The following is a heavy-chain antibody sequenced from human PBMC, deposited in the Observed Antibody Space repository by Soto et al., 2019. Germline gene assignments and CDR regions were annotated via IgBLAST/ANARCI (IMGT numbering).Heavy chain of an antibody. CDR2: ISYEGSNN. J-gene: IGHJ6*02. Sequence: QVQLVEAGGGVVQPGRSLRLSCGASGFTFNSHGMHWVRQAPGKGLEWVAVISYEGSNNFYAESVKGRFTISRANSKNPLYLQMNSLRREDTAVYYCARGAEYQLLSRDYFYGMDVWGQGTTVTVSS. V-gene: IGHV3-30*03. CDR3: ARGAEYQLLSRDYFYGMDV. D-gene: IGHD2-2*01. CDR1: GFTFNSHG.